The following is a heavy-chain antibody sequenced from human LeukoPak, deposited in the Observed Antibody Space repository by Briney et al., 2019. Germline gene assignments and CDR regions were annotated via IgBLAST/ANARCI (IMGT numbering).Heavy chain of an antibody. J-gene: IGHJ4*02. CDR2: INPNSGGT. Sequence: ASVKVSCKASGYTFTGYYMHWVRQAPGQGLEWMGWINPNSGGTNYAQKFQDRVTMTRDTSISTAYMELSRLRSDDTAVYYCARDTAYYDYVWGSYRISLDYWGQGTLVTVSS. CDR3: ARDTAYYDYVWGSYRISLDY. CDR1: GYTFTGYY. V-gene: IGHV1-2*02. D-gene: IGHD3-16*02.